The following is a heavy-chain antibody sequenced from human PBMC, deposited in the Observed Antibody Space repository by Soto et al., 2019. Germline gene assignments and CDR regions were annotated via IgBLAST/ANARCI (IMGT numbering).Heavy chain of an antibody. J-gene: IGHJ5*02. CDR3: ARHHGPTTSENWFDP. D-gene: IGHD5-12*01. CDR1: GYTFFTYD. CDR2: ISTYSGDT. V-gene: IGHV1-18*01. Sequence: PTASVKVSCKASGYTFFTYDISWVRQAPGQGLEWMGWISTYSGDTKYAQKFQGRVTMTTDTSTTTAYLELRSLRSDDTAVYYCARHHGPTTSENWFDPWGQGTLVTVSS.